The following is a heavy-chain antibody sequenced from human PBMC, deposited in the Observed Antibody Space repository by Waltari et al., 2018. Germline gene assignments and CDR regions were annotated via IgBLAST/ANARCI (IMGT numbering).Heavy chain of an antibody. J-gene: IGHJ4*02. CDR2: IWYDGSDK. CDR1: GFTFRNYG. CDR3: ARGGEHHLEDY. D-gene: IGHD3-16*01. Sequence: VQLVESGGGVVQPGRSLRLSCAASGFTFRNYGMHWVRQPPGKGLEWLTVIWYDGSDKYYADSVKGRFTVSRDNSKNTLYLQMNSLRAEDTAVYYCARGGEHHLEDYWGQGTLVTVSS. V-gene: IGHV3-33*01.